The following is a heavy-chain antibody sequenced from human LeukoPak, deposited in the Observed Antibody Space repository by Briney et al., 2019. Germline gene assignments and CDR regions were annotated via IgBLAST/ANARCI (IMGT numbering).Heavy chain of an antibody. D-gene: IGHD6-6*01. J-gene: IGHJ4*02. CDR1: GYTFTSYD. CDR3: ARVGYSSSLIDY. CDR2: MNPNSGNT. V-gene: IGHV1-8*01. Sequence: GASVKVSCKASGYTFTSYDINWVRQATGQGLEWMGWMNPNSGNTGYAQKFQGRVTMTRDMSTSTVYMELSGLRSEDTAVYYCARVGYSSSLIDYWGQGTLVTISS.